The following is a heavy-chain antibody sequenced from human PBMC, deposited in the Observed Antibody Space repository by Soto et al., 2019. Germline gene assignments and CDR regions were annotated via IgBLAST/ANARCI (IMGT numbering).Heavy chain of an antibody. CDR2: IKSKTDGGTA. V-gene: IGHV3-15*01. Sequence: GGSLRLSCVASGFNLSHPWMTWVRQAAGKGLEWVGRIKSKTDGGTADYAAPMKGRATISRDDSKNTVYLQMNSLKTEDTAVYYCTTGIYYDILTGYHNVDYWGQGALVTVSS. D-gene: IGHD3-9*01. CDR3: TTGIYYDILTGYHNVDY. CDR1: GFNLSHPW. J-gene: IGHJ4*02.